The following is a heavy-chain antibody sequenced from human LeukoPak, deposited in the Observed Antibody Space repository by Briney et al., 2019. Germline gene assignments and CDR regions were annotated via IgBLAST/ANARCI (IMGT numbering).Heavy chain of an antibody. J-gene: IGHJ3*02. V-gene: IGHV1-18*01. D-gene: IGHD5-24*01. CDR2: ISAYNGNT. Sequence: ASVKVSCKASGYTFTSYGISWVRQAPGQGLEWMGWISAYNGNTNYAQKLQGRATMTTDTSTSTAYMELRSLRSDDTAVYYCAKSEMATITAFDIWGQGTMVTVSS. CDR3: AKSEMATITAFDI. CDR1: GYTFTSYG.